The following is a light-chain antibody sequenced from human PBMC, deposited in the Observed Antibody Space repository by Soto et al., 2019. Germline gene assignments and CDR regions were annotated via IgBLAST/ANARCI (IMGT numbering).Light chain of an antibody. CDR3: FSYAGSSTYV. J-gene: IGLJ1*01. Sequence: SALTQPASVSGSPGQSITISCAGTSSDVGSYNLVSWYQNHPGKAPKLMIYEGSKRPSGVSNRFSGSKSGNTASLTISGLQAADEADYFCFSYAGSSTYVFGTGTKVTV. CDR2: EGS. V-gene: IGLV2-23*01. CDR1: SSDVGSYNL.